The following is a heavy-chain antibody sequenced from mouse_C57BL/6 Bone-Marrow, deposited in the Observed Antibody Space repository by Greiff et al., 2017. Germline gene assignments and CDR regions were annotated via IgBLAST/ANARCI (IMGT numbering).Heavy chain of an antibody. Sequence: LLESGPELVKPGASVKISCKASGYAFSSSWMNWVKQRPGKGLEWIGRIYPGDGDTNYNGKFKGKATLTADKSSSTAYMQLSSLTSDDSAVYFCARGVFHAMNYWSQGTSVTVSS. V-gene: IGHV1-82*01. J-gene: IGHJ4*01. CDR2: IYPGDGDT. CDR1: GYAFSSSW. CDR3: ARGVFHAMNY.